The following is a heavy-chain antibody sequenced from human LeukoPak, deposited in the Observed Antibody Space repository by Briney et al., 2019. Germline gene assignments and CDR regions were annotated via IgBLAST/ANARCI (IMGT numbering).Heavy chain of an antibody. CDR1: GFTFSSYA. Sequence: GGSLRLSCAASGFTFSSYAMHWARQAPGKGLEWLTVTSFDGSKKFYADSVKGRFTISRDNSKNTLYLQMNSLRAEDTAVYYCAREKGCGDNCYSYCDYWGQGTLVTVSS. V-gene: IGHV3-30-3*01. D-gene: IGHD2-21*02. CDR3: AREKGCGDNCYSYCDY. J-gene: IGHJ4*02. CDR2: TSFDGSKK.